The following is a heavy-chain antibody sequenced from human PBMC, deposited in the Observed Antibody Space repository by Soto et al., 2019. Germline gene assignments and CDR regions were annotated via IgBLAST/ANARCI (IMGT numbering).Heavy chain of an antibody. V-gene: IGHV3-53*01. CDR3: ARVFDAFDI. CDR1: GFIVSTTY. Sequence: EVQLVESGGGLIQPGGSLRLSCAASGFIVSTTYMTWVRQAPGKGLEWVSVIYTGGTTYYADSVKGRFTISRDNSKNTLYLQMNSLRAEDTAVYYCARVFDAFDIWGQGTMVTVSS. CDR2: IYTGGTT. J-gene: IGHJ3*02.